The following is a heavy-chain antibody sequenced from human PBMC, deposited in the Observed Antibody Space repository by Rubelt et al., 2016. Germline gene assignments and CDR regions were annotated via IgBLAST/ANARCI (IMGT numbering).Heavy chain of an antibody. J-gene: IGHJ6*02. CDR1: GFTFSSYS. CDR3: ARDPSGKQPLGGMDV. Sequence: GSGGGLVQPGGSLRLSCAASGFTFSSYSMNWVRQAPGKGLEWVSYISSSSSTIYYADSVKGRFTISRDNAKNSLYLQMNSLRAEDTAVYYCARDPSGKQPLGGMDVWGQGTTVTVSS. D-gene: IGHD6-13*01. CDR2: ISSSSSTI. V-gene: IGHV3-48*01.